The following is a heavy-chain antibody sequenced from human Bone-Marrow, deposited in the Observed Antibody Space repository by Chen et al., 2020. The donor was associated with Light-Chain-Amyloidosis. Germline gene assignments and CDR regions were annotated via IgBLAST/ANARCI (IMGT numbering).Heavy chain of an antibody. J-gene: IGHJ4*02. D-gene: IGHD5-12*01. V-gene: IGHV5-51*01. CDR1: GYTFPNYW. CDR3: ARRRDGYNFDY. Sequence: EVQLEQSGPEVKQPGESLKISGTGSGYTFPNYWIGWVRQMPGKGLAWMGVIYPDDSDARYSPSFEGQVTISADKSITTAYLQWRSLKASDTAMYYCARRRDGYNFDYWGQGTLVTVSS. CDR2: IYPDDSDA.